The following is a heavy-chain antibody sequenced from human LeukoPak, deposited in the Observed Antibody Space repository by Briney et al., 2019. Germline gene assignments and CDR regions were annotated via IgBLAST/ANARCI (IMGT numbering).Heavy chain of an antibody. V-gene: IGHV1-2*04. CDR3: ARGSRYFDWLLYY. D-gene: IGHD3-9*01. J-gene: IGHJ4*02. CDR1: GYTFTGYY. Sequence: EASVKVSCKASGYTFTGYYMHWVRQAPGQGLGWMGWINPNSGGTNYAQKFQGWVTMTRDTSISTAYMELSRLRSDDTAVYYCARGSRYFDWLLYYWGQGTLVTVSS. CDR2: INPNSGGT.